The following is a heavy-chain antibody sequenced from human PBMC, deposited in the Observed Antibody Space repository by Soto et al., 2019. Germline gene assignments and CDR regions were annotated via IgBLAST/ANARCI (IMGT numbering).Heavy chain of an antibody. CDR2: INPYGGSA. Sequence: QVVLVQSGAEVKRPGDSVTVSCKAPEYTFANHFMHWVRQAPGQGLEWMGIINPYGGSATYTRKFQGGVTVIRDTSTSTLYLVLSSLTSADTAVYYCAREGSYYFDSRIDYWGQGTLVTVSS. J-gene: IGHJ4*02. D-gene: IGHD3-10*01. CDR3: AREGSYYFDSRIDY. CDR1: EYTFANHF. V-gene: IGHV1-46*01.